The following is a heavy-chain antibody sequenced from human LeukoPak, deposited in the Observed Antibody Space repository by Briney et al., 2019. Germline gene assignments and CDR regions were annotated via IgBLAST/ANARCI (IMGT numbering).Heavy chain of an antibody. J-gene: IGHJ4*02. CDR3: ARGFHYDFWSGSYYFDY. Sequence: GGSLRLSCAASGFTFNNYWMNWVRQAPGKGLEWVANIKQDGSEKYYVDSVKGRFTISRDNAKNSLYLQMNSLRAEDTAVYYCARGFHYDFWSGSYYFDYWGQGTLVTVSS. CDR2: IKQDGSEK. CDR1: GFTFNNYW. D-gene: IGHD3-3*01. V-gene: IGHV3-7*03.